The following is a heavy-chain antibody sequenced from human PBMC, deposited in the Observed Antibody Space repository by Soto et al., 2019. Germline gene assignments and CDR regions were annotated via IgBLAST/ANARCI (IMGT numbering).Heavy chain of an antibody. Sequence: PGGSLRLSCAASGFTFSSYAMHWVRQAPGKGLEWVAVISYDGSNKYYADSVKGRFTISRDNSKNTLYLQMNSLRAEGTAVYYCARDAGSGSLYYYYGMDVWGQGTTVTVSS. J-gene: IGHJ6*02. V-gene: IGHV3-30-3*01. CDR2: ISYDGSNK. CDR1: GFTFSSYA. CDR3: ARDAGSGSLYYYYGMDV. D-gene: IGHD3-10*01.